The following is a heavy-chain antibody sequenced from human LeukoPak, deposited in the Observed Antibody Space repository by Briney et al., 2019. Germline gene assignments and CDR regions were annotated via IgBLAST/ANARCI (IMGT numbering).Heavy chain of an antibody. Sequence: GRSLRLSCAASGFTFSSYGMHWVRQAPGKGLEWVSAISGSGGSTYYADSVKGRFTISRDNSKNTLYLQMNSLRAEDTAVYYCAKDPYYDSSGYCDYWAREPWSPSPQ. CDR1: GFTFSSYG. CDR3: AKDPYYDSSGYCDY. J-gene: IGHJ4*02. D-gene: IGHD3-22*01. V-gene: IGHV3-23*01. CDR2: ISGSGGST.